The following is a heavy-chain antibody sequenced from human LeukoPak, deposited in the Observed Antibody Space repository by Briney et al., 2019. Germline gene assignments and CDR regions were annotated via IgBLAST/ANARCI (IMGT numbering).Heavy chain of an antibody. V-gene: IGHV6-1*01. CDR1: GDSVSSNSAA. J-gene: IGHJ4*02. Sequence: SQTLSLTCAISGDSVSSNSAAWNWIRQSPSRGLEWLGRTYYRSKWYNDYAVSVKSRITINPDTSKDQFSLQLNSVTPEDTAVYYCARVITMVRGELYDYWGQGTLVTVSS. D-gene: IGHD3-10*01. CDR2: TYYRSKWYN. CDR3: ARVITMVRGELYDY.